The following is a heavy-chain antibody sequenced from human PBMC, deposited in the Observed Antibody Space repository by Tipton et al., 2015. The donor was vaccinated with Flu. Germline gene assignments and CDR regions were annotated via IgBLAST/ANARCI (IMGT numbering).Heavy chain of an antibody. CDR3: TSYNDRDAFDI. V-gene: IGHV3-15*01. CDR1: GFTFSNAW. D-gene: IGHD3-16*01. Sequence: SLRLSCAASGFTFSNAWMGWVRQAPGRGLEWVGLIRNKLDGGTTDYAAPVKGRFAISRDDSKNTLYLQMNSLKTEDTAVYFCTSYNDRDAFDIWGQGTMVTVSS. CDR2: IRNKLDGGTT. J-gene: IGHJ3*02.